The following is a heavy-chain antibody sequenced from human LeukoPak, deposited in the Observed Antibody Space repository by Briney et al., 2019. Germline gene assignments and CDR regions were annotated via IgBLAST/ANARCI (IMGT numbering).Heavy chain of an antibody. D-gene: IGHD4-17*01. J-gene: IGHJ5*02. Sequence: SVKVSCKASGGTFSSYAISWVRRAPGQGLEWMGGIIPIFGTANYAQKFQGRVTITADESTGTAYMELSSLRSEDTAVYYCARIPPQSTVTTGVKAGRGYWFDPWGQGTLVTVSS. V-gene: IGHV1-69*13. CDR3: ARIPPQSTVTTGVKAGRGYWFDP. CDR2: IIPIFGTA. CDR1: GGTFSSYA.